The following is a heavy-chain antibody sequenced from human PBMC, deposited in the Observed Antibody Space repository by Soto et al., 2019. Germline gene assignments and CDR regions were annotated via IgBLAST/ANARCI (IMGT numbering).Heavy chain of an antibody. Sequence: SVKVSCKASGGTFSSYAISWVRQAPGQGLEWMGGIIPIFGTANYAQKFQGRVTITADESTSTAYMELSSLRSEDTAVYYCARRGDIVVVPAAAYHYYYAMDVWGQGTASTVSS. D-gene: IGHD2-2*01. V-gene: IGHV1-69*13. CDR3: ARRGDIVVVPAAAYHYYYAMDV. CDR2: IIPIFGTA. J-gene: IGHJ6*02. CDR1: GGTFSSYA.